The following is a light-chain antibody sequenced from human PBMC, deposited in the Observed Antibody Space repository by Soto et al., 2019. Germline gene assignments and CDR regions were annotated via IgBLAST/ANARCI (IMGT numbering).Light chain of an antibody. Sequence: QSALTQPASVSGSPGQSITLSCSGTSSDVGSYNLVSWYQQLPGKAPKLIIYEVNERPSGISDRFSGSKSGNTASLTISGLQGEDEADYYCCSYVGSSILMFGGGTQLTVL. CDR1: SSDVGSYNL. V-gene: IGLV2-23*02. CDR2: EVN. J-gene: IGLJ3*02. CDR3: CSYVGSSILM.